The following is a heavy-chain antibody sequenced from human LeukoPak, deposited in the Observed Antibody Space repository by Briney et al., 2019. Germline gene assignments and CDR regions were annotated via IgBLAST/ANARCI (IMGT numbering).Heavy chain of an antibody. CDR3: AREGGSVYGDYVRYFDY. CDR2: ISYDGSNK. Sequence: PGGSLRLSCAASGFTFSSYAMHWVRQAPGKGLEWVAVISYDGSNKYYADSVKGRFTISRDNSKNTLYLQMNSLRAEDTAVYYCAREGGSVYGDYVRYFDYWGQRTLVTVSP. J-gene: IGHJ4*02. D-gene: IGHD4-17*01. CDR1: GFTFSSYA. V-gene: IGHV3-30*04.